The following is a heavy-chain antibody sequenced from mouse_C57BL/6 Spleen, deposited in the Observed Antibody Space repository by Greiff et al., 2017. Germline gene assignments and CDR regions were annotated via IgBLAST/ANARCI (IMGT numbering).Heavy chain of an antibody. J-gene: IGHJ2*01. V-gene: IGHV1-61*01. D-gene: IGHD1-1*01. Sequence: QVQLQQPGAELVRPGSSVKLSCKASGYTFTSYWMDWVKQRPGQGLEWIGNIYPSDSETHYNQKFKDKATLTVDKSSSTAYMQLSSLTSEDSAVDYFARSPHYYGSSSDYWGQGTTLTVSS. CDR3: ARSPHYYGSSSDY. CDR2: IYPSDSET. CDR1: GYTFTSYW.